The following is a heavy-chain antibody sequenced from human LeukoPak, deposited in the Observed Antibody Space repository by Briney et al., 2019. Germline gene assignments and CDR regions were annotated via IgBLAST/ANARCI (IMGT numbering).Heavy chain of an antibody. D-gene: IGHD2-21*01. CDR3: ARTAYARFFDL. CDR2: IYYSGSN. CDR1: GGSLNSYY. J-gene: IGHJ2*01. Sequence: PSETLSLTCSVSGGSLNSYYWSWIRQPPGKGLEWIGHIYYSGSNNYNPSLKSRVTISIDTTKNQFSLKLSSVTAADTAVYYCARTAYARFFDLWGRGTLVTVSS. V-gene: IGHV4-59*01.